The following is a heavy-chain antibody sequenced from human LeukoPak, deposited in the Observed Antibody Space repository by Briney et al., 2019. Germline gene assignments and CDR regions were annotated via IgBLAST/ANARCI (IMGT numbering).Heavy chain of an antibody. CDR1: GYTFTSYA. CDR3: AREVGIYYDSSGPLDY. CDR2: INTNTGNP. Sequence: ASVKVSCKASGYTFTSYAMNWVRQAPGQGLEWTGWINTNTGNPTYAQGFTGRFVFSLDTSVSTAYLQISSLKAEDTAVYYCAREVGIYYDSSGPLDYWGQGTLVTVSS. V-gene: IGHV7-4-1*02. J-gene: IGHJ4*02. D-gene: IGHD3-22*01.